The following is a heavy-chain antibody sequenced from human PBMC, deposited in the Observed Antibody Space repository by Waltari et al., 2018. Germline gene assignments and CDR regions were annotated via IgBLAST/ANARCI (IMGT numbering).Heavy chain of an antibody. J-gene: IGHJ4*02. CDR3: AREPGWSGSYSEHFDY. V-gene: IGHV3-11*01. D-gene: IGHD1-26*01. CDR1: GFTFSDYY. CDR2: ISSSGSTI. Sequence: VQLVQSGAEVKKPGESLKISCAASGFTFSDYYMSWIRQAPGKGLEWVSYISSSGSTIYYADSVKGRFTISRDNAKNLLYLQMNSLRAEDTAVYYCAREPGWSGSYSEHFDYWGQGTLVTVSS.